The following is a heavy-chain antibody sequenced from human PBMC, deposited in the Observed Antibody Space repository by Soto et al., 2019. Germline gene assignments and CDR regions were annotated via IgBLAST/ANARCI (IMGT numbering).Heavy chain of an antibody. V-gene: IGHV3-30*18. CDR2: ISYDGSNK. CDR1: GFTFSSYG. Sequence: GGSLRLSCAASGFTFSSYGMHWVRQAPGKGLEWVAVISYDGSNKYYADSVKGRFTISRDNSKNTLYLQMNSLRAEDTAVYYCAKDAEMSNHDYYYYYGMDVWGQGTTVTVSS. J-gene: IGHJ6*02. D-gene: IGHD4-4*01. CDR3: AKDAEMSNHDYYYYYGMDV.